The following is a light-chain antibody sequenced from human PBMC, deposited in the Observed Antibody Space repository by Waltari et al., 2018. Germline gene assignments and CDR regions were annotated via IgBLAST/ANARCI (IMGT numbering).Light chain of an antibody. Sequence: EIVMTQSPATPSVPPGERATPSCRASQSVSSNLGWYQQKPGQAPRLLIYGASTRATGIPARFSGSGSGTEFTLTISSLQSEDFAVYYCQQYNNWPLTFGGGTKVEIK. V-gene: IGKV3-15*01. CDR2: GAS. CDR1: QSVSSN. CDR3: QQYNNWPLT. J-gene: IGKJ4*01.